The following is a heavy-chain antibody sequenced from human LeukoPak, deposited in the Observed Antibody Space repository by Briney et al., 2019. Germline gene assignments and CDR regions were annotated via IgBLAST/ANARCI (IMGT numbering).Heavy chain of an antibody. CDR3: ARHYYDYVRGSYGIDY. CDR1: GYSFSSNW. V-gene: IGHV5-51*01. D-gene: IGHD3-16*01. Sequence: HGESLKISCKGSGYSFSSNWIGWVRQMPGKGLEWMGIIYPGDSDTRYSPSFQGQVTISADKSISTAYLQWSSLKASDTAMYYCARHYYDYVRGSYGIDYWGQGTLVTVSS. J-gene: IGHJ4*02. CDR2: IYPGDSDT.